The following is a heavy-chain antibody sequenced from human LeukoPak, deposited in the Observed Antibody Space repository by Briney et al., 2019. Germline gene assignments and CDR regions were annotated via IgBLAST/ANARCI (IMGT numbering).Heavy chain of an antibody. CDR2: IIPIFGTA. D-gene: IGHD4-17*01. CDR3: AKDLTFSTGYGDYY. CDR1: GGTFSSYA. V-gene: IGHV1-69*13. Sequence: GASVKVSCKASGGTFSSYAISWVRQAPGQGLEWMGGIIPIFGTANYAQKFQGRVTITADESTSTAYMELSSLRAEDAAVYYCAKDLTFSTGYGDYYWGQGTLVTVSS. J-gene: IGHJ4*02.